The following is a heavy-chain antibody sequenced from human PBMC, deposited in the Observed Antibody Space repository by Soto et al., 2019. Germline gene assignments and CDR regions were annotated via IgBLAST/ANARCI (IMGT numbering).Heavy chain of an antibody. CDR1: GFTFSRYW. D-gene: IGHD6-13*01. J-gene: IGHJ4*02. CDR2: INSDGSST. Sequence: EVQLVESGGGLVQPGGSLRLSCAASGFTFSRYWMHWVRQAPGKWLVWVSRINSDGSSTSYADSVKGRFTISRDNAKNTLYLQMNSLRAEDTAVYYCARVGIAAAGTVDYWGQGTLVTVSS. CDR3: ARVGIAAAGTVDY. V-gene: IGHV3-74*01.